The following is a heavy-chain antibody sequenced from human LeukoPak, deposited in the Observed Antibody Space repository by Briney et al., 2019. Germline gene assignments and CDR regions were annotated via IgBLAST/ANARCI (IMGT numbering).Heavy chain of an antibody. J-gene: IGHJ4*02. CDR1: GFTFSSYS. CDR2: ISSSSSYI. Sequence: GGSLSLSCAASGFTFSSYSMNWVRQAPGKGLEWVSSISSSSSYIYYADSVKGRFTISRDNAKNSLYLQMNSLRAEDTAVYYCARDGQWLPLDYWGQGTLVTVSS. CDR3: ARDGQWLPLDY. D-gene: IGHD6-19*01. V-gene: IGHV3-21*01.